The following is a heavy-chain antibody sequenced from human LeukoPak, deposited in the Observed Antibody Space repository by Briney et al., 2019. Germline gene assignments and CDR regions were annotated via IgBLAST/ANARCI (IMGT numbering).Heavy chain of an antibody. Sequence: SVKVSCKASGGTFSSYAISWVRQAPGQGLEWMGGIIPIFGTANYAQKFQGRVTITTDESTSTAYMEVGSLRSEDTAVYYCARGLWPFFQHWGQGTLVTVSS. CDR2: IIPIFGTA. V-gene: IGHV1-69*05. CDR3: ARGLWPFFQH. D-gene: IGHD4/OR15-4a*01. J-gene: IGHJ1*01. CDR1: GGTFSSYA.